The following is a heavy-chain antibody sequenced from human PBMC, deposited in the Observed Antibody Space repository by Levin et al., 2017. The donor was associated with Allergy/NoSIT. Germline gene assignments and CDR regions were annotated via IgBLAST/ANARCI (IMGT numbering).Heavy chain of an antibody. J-gene: IGHJ3*02. CDR2: ISAYNGNT. V-gene: IGHV1-18*01. D-gene: IGHD2-2*01. CDR3: ARSDIVVVPANAAPPKKHAFDI. Sequence: GESLKISCKASGYTFTSYGISWVRQAPGQGLEWMGWISAYNGNTNYAQKLQGRVTMTTDTSTSTAYMELRSLRSDDTAVYYCARSDIVVVPANAAPPKKHAFDIWGQGTMVTVSS. CDR1: GYTFTSYG.